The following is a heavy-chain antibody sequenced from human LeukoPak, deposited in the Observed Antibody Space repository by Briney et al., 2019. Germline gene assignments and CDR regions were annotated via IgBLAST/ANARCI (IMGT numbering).Heavy chain of an antibody. CDR1: GFTFSSYA. D-gene: IGHD3-9*01. Sequence: GGSLRLSCAASGFTFSSYAMSWVRQAPGKGLEWISAISGSGGSTYYADSVKGRFTISRENSKNTLYLQMNSVRAEDTAVYYCAKDVIFYWAFDIWGQGTMVTVSS. V-gene: IGHV3-23*01. CDR3: AKDVIFYWAFDI. CDR2: ISGSGGST. J-gene: IGHJ3*02.